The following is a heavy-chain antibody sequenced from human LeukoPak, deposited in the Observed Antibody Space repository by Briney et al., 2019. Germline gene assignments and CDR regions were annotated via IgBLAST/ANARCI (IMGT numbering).Heavy chain of an antibody. CDR1: GGSFSGYY. CDR3: ARGVEGRWFDP. CDR2: INHSGST. J-gene: IGHJ5*02. D-gene: IGHD5-24*01. Sequence: SGTLSLTCAVYGGSFSGYYWSWIRQPPGKGLEWIGEINHSGSTNYNPSLKSRATISVDTSKNQFSLKLSSVTAADTAVYYCARGVEGRWFDPWGQGTLVTVSS. V-gene: IGHV4-34*01.